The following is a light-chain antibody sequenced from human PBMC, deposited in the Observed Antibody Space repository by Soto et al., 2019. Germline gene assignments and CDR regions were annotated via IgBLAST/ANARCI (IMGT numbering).Light chain of an antibody. CDR1: NIGSKN. Sequence: SYELTQPLSVSVALGQTARITCGGNNIGSKNVHWYQQKPGQAPVLVMYRDSNRPSGIPERFSGSNSGNTATLTISRAQAGDEADYYCQVWDSSTAVVFGGGTKLTVL. CDR3: QVWDSSTAVV. J-gene: IGLJ2*01. V-gene: IGLV3-9*01. CDR2: RDS.